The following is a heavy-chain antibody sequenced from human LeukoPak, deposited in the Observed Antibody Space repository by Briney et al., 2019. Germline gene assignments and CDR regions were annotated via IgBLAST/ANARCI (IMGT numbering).Heavy chain of an antibody. Sequence: GGSLRLSCAASGFTFSSYWMHWVRQAPGKGLEWVSSISSRSSYIYYADSLKGRFTISRDNAKNSLYLQMNSLRAEDTAMYYCTRGLWSGYSTDAFDIWGQGTMVTVSS. CDR2: ISSRSSYI. CDR3: TRGLWSGYSTDAFDI. V-gene: IGHV3-21*01. J-gene: IGHJ3*02. D-gene: IGHD3-3*01. CDR1: GFTFSSYW.